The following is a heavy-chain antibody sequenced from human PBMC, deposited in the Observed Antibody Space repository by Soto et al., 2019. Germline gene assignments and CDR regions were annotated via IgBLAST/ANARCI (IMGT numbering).Heavy chain of an antibody. J-gene: IGHJ5*02. CDR3: ARDRGDIAVVCFFGRSLSWFDP. CDR2: IYYSGST. CDR1: GGSISSGGYY. Sequence: QVQLQESGPGLVKPSQTLSLTCTVSGGSISSGGYYWSWIRQHQGKGLEWIGYIYYSGSTYYNPSLKSRVTISVDTSKNQCFLKLSSVTAADTAVYYCARDRGDIAVVCFFGRSLSWFDPWCQGTLVTVSS. D-gene: IGHD6-19*01. V-gene: IGHV4-31*03.